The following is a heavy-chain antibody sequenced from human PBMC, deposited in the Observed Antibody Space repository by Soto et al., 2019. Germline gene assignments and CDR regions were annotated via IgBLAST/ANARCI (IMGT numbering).Heavy chain of an antibody. CDR2: IYYSGST. CDR3: ARAPPYYDFWSGLDY. Sequence: PSETLSLTCTVSGGSISSGDYYWSWIRQPPGKGLEWIGYIYYSGSTYYNPSLKSRVTISVDTSKNQFSLKLSSVTAADTALYYCARAPPYYDFWSGLDYWGQGTLVTVSS. D-gene: IGHD3-3*01. J-gene: IGHJ4*02. CDR1: GGSISSGDYY. V-gene: IGHV4-30-4*01.